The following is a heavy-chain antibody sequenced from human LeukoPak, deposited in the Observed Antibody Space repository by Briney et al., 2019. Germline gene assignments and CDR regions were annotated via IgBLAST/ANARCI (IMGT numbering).Heavy chain of an antibody. CDR1: GWSFNDHY. J-gene: IGHJ5*02. CDR3: ARGQVPAARGYNWFDP. D-gene: IGHD2-2*01. CDR2: INARGDT. Sequence: SETLSLTCAVYGWSFNDHYWNWIRQPPGKGLEWLGEINARGDTNFNPSLKSRVSISVDTSKNQFSLTLRSTIAADTAVYYCARGQVPAARGYNWFDPWGQGTLVTVSS. V-gene: IGHV4-34*01.